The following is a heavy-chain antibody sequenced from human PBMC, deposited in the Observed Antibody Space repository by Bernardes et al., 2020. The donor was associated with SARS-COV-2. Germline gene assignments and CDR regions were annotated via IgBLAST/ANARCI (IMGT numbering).Heavy chain of an antibody. CDR1: GFTFSSYA. D-gene: IGHD3-10*01. J-gene: IGHJ6*02. CDR2: IRGNGDTT. CDR3: SKSRGGYYFYGLDV. Sequence: GGSLRLSRAASGFTFSSYAMSWVRQAPGKGLEWVSAIRGNGDTTYYADSVKGRFTISRDNSENTLYLQMNSLRVEDTAVYYCSKSRGGYYFYGLDVWGQGTTVTVTS. V-gene: IGHV3-23*01.